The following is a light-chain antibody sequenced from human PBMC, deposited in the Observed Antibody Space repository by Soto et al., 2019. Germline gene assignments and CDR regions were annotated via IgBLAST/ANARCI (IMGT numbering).Light chain of an antibody. CDR2: GAS. CDR3: QQDNSFPLT. CDR1: QGISRW. J-gene: IGKJ5*01. Sequence: DIQMTQSPSFVSASVGDRVTITCRASQGISRWLAWYQQRPGKAPELLIYGASSLQSGVPSRFRGIESGTDFTISMNSLKAEDFAIYYCQQDNSFPLTFGQGSRLEI. V-gene: IGKV1-12*01.